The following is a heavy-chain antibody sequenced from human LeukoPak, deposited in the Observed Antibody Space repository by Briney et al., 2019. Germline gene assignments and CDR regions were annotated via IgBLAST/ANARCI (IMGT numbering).Heavy chain of an antibody. CDR3: ATTTIRLGY. Sequence: SETLSLTCAVYGGSFSGYYWSWIRQPPGKGLEWIGEINHRGSTNYNPSLKSRVTISVDTSKNQFSLKLSSVTAADTAVYYCATTTIRLGYWGQGTLVTVSS. CDR2: INHRGST. J-gene: IGHJ4*02. CDR1: GGSFSGYY. V-gene: IGHV4-34*01. D-gene: IGHD1-26*01.